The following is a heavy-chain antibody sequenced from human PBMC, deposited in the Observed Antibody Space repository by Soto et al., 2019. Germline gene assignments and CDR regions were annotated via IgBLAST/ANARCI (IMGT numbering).Heavy chain of an antibody. D-gene: IGHD6-6*01. CDR2: ISGSGGST. CDR3: AKGVRQLVAVGLDY. CDR1: GFTFSSYA. Sequence: GGSLRLSCAASGFTFSSYAMSWVRQAPGKGLEWVSAISGSGGSTYYADSVKGRFTISRDNSKNTLYLQMNSLRAEDTAVYYCAKGVRQLVAVGLDYWGQGTLVTVSS. V-gene: IGHV3-23*01. J-gene: IGHJ4*02.